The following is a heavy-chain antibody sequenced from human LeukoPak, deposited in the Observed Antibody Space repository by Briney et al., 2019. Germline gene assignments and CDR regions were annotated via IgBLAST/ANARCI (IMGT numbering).Heavy chain of an antibody. J-gene: IGHJ4*02. CDR1: GGSISSSSYY. D-gene: IGHD3-22*01. CDR2: IYYSGST. CDR3: ARVPALYYYDSSGYSH. Sequence: SETLSLTCTVSGGSISSSSYYWGWIRQPPGKGLEWIGSIYYSGSTYYNPSLKSRVTISVDTSKNQFSLKLSSVTAADTAVYYCARVPALYYYDSSGYSHWGQGTLVTVSS. V-gene: IGHV4-39*07.